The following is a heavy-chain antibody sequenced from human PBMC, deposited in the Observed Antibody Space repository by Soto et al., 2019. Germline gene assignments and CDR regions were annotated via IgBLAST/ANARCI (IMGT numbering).Heavy chain of an antibody. D-gene: IGHD3-3*01. CDR1: GGSISSGDYY. CDR2: IYYSGST. J-gene: IGHJ5*02. V-gene: IGHV4-30-4*01. CDR3: AREVVGDNWFDP. Sequence: PSETLSLTCTVSGGSISSGDYYWSWIRQPPGKGLEWIGYIYYSGSTYYNPSLKSRVTISVDTSKNQFSLKLSSVTAADTAVYYCAREVVGDNWFDPWGQGTLVTV.